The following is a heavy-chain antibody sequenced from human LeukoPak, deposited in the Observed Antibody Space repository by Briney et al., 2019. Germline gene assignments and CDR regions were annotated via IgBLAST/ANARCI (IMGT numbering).Heavy chain of an antibody. V-gene: IGHV1-46*01. CDR3: ARDIPYCGGSCHDAFDI. D-gene: IGHD2-21*01. CDR2: IRPSGGST. CDR1: GYTFTSYY. Sequence: ASVKVSRKASGYTFTSYYLHWVRQAPGQEFEWVGIIRPSGGSTTYAQKLQGRVTMTRDTSTSTVYMELSSLRSEDTAVYYCARDIPYCGGSCHDAFDIWGQGTMVTVSS. J-gene: IGHJ3*02.